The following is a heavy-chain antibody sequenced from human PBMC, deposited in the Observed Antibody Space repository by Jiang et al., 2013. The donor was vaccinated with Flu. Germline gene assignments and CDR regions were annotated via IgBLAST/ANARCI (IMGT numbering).Heavy chain of an antibody. V-gene: IGHV3-30*18. Sequence: RLSCAASGSTFSSYGMHWVRQAPGKGLEWVAVISYDGSNKYYADSVKGRFTISRDNSKNTLYLQMNSLRAEDTAVYYCAKDAGHHTAAAKWGDYWGQGTLVTVSS. CDR1: GSTFSSYG. D-gene: IGHD6-25*01. J-gene: IGHJ4*02. CDR2: ISYDGSNK. CDR3: AKDAGHHTAAAKWGDY.